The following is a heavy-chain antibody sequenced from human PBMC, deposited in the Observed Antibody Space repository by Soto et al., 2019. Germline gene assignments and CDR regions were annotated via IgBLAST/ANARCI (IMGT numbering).Heavy chain of an antibody. CDR3: AKDRQPDGIWTFDY. D-gene: IGHD3-9*01. CDR1: GFGFSAYS. Sequence: EVQLLESGGGLVQPGESLRLSCAASGFGFSAYSMSWVRQAPGKGLEWVSHIDSSGSPTFYADSVKGRFTISRDNSGNILFLQMNNLRAEDSAVYYCAKDRQPDGIWTFDYWGQGTLVTVSS. V-gene: IGHV3-23*01. CDR2: IDSSGSPT. J-gene: IGHJ4*02.